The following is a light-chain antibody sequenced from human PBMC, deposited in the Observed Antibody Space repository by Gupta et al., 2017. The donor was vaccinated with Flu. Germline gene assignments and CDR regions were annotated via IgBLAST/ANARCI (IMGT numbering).Light chain of an antibody. CDR2: KAS. CDR3: QQENISPVT. CDR1: QNVNDW. Sequence: DIQMTQSPSTLSAPVGDKVTITCRASQNVNDWFAWFQQKPGQAPRLLIYKASSLASGVPSRFSGGGCGTVFTIAINSLQADDVATYYYQQENISPVTFGRGTTV. V-gene: IGKV1-5*03. J-gene: IGKJ4*01.